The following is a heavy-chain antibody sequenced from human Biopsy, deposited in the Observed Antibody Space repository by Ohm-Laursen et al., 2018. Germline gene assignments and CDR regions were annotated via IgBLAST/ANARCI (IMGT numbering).Heavy chain of an antibody. V-gene: IGHV1-2*02. D-gene: IGHD2-2*01. CDR1: GYTFTAFS. Sequence: ASVKVSCKPSGYTFTAFSVHCLRHAPGQGLEWMGWINPKMGDTDYPQNFQGRVSMTRDTSISTAYTDLSRLRSDDTAVYYCARGRRHCSGTCSRWYFDLWGRGTLVTVSS. CDR3: ARGRRHCSGTCSRWYFDL. CDR2: INPKMGDT. J-gene: IGHJ2*01.